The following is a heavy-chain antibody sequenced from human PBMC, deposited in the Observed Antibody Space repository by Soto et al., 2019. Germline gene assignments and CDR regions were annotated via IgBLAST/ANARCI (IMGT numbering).Heavy chain of an antibody. CDR3: ARGEYSSSFFGFDY. Sequence: SETLSLTCTVSGGSISSYYWSWIRQPPGKGLEWIGYIYYSGSTNYNPSLKSRVTISVDTSKNQFSLKLSSVTAADTAVYYCARGEYSSSFFGFDYWGQGTLVTVS. V-gene: IGHV4-59*01. J-gene: IGHJ4*02. D-gene: IGHD6-6*01. CDR1: GGSISSYY. CDR2: IYYSGST.